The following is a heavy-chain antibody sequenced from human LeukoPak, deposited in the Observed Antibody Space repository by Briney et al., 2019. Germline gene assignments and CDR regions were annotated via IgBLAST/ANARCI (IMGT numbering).Heavy chain of an antibody. D-gene: IGHD5-12*01. CDR1: GFTFSSYA. Sequence: PGGSLRLSCAASGFTFSSYAMSWVRQATGKGLDWVSGISGSGGSTYYADSVKGRFTISRDNSKNTLYLQMNSLRAEDTAVYYCAKDQTGVAYYFDYWGQGTLVTVSS. CDR2: ISGSGGST. J-gene: IGHJ4*02. CDR3: AKDQTGVAYYFDY. V-gene: IGHV3-23*01.